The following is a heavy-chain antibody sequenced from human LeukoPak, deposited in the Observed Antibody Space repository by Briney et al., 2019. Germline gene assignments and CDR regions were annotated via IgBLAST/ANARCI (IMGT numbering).Heavy chain of an antibody. D-gene: IGHD2-15*01. CDR2: ISAGSSNT. CDR1: GFIFASYG. V-gene: IGHV3-48*01. J-gene: IGHJ4*02. Sequence: PGGSLRLSCSASGFIFASYGMNWVRQAPGKGLQWVSYISAGSSNTFYADSVKGRFTISRDDADNSLHLQVNSLSAEDTAVYYCARDAVQAGTPFYFDFWGQGALVTVSS. CDR3: ARDAVQAGTPFYFDF.